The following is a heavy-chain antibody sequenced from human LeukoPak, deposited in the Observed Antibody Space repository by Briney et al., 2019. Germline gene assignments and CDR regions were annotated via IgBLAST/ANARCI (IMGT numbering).Heavy chain of an antibody. D-gene: IGHD4-17*01. CDR2: ISSSSSYI. CDR1: GFTFSSYS. V-gene: IGHV3-21*01. CDR3: ARVRYGDYVGGFDY. Sequence: GGSLRLSCAASGFTFSSYSMNWVRQAPGKGLEWVSSISSSSSYIYYADSVKGRFTISRDNAKNSLYLQMNSLRAEDTAVYYCARVRYGDYVGGFDYWGQGTLVTVSS. J-gene: IGHJ4*02.